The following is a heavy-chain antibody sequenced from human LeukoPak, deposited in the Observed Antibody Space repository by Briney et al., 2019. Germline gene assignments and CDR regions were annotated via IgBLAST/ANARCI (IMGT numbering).Heavy chain of an antibody. Sequence: GSLRLSCTASGFIFRDYSVGWVRQAPGKGLEWVANIKEDGSEKFYVNSVKGRFTISRDNAQNSLYLQMNNLRAEDTAVYYCARDSVGQQLVDWGQGTLVTVSS. J-gene: IGHJ4*02. CDR2: IKEDGSEK. CDR1: GFIFRDYS. D-gene: IGHD6-13*01. CDR3: ARDSVGQQLVD. V-gene: IGHV3-7*01.